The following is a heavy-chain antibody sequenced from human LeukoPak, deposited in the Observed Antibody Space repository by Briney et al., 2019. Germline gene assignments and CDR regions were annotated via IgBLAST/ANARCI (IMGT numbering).Heavy chain of an antibody. CDR1: GFTFSNAW. CDR3: TTQRYCSGGSCSDY. Sequence: GGSLRLSCAASGFTFSNAWMSWVRQAPGKGLEWVGRIKGKTDGGTTDYAAPVKGRFTISRDDSKNPLYLQMNSLKTEDTAVYYCTTQRYCSGGSCSDYWGQGTLVTVSS. CDR2: IKGKTDGGTT. V-gene: IGHV3-15*01. D-gene: IGHD2-15*01. J-gene: IGHJ4*02.